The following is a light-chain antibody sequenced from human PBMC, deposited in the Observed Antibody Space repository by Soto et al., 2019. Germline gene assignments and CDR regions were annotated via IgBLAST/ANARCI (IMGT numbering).Light chain of an antibody. CDR1: QGIRND. CDR2: AAS. Sequence: ALQMTQSPSSLSASVGDRVTITCRASQGIRNDLGWYQQKPGKAPKLLIYAASSLQSGVPSRFSGSGSGTDFTLTISSLQPEHFATYYCLQDYNYPWTFGQGTKVEIK. V-gene: IGKV1-6*01. J-gene: IGKJ1*01. CDR3: LQDYNYPWT.